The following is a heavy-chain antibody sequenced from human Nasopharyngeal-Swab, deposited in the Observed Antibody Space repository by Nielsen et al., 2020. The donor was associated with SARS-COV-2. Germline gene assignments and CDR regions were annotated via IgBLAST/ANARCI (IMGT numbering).Heavy chain of an antibody. Sequence: GESLKISCAASGFTVSSNYMSWVRQAPGKGLEWVSAIGIAGDPYYAGSVKGRFTISRENAKNSLYLQMNSLRAGDTAVYYCARGGRGSQYYMDVWGKGTTVTVSS. CDR2: IGIAGDP. D-gene: IGHD1-26*01. V-gene: IGHV3-13*05. J-gene: IGHJ6*03. CDR1: GFTVSSNY. CDR3: ARGGRGSQYYMDV.